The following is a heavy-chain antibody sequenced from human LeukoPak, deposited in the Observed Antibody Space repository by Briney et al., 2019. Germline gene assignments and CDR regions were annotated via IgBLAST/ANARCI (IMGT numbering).Heavy chain of an antibody. CDR1: GFVFSSNS. CDR3: ARDWELSRDY. V-gene: IGHV3-48*04. Sequence: PGGSLRLSCAASGFVFSSNSMIWVRQAPGKGLEWVSYISSSSSTIYYADSVKGRFTISRDNAENSVHLQMNSLRAEDTAVYYCARDWELSRDYWGQGTLVTVSS. CDR2: ISSSSSTI. J-gene: IGHJ4*02. D-gene: IGHD1-7*01.